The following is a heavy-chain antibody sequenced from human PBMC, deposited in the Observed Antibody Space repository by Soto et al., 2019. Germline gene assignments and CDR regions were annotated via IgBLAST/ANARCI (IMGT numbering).Heavy chain of an antibody. V-gene: IGHV1-69*05. Sequence: NVSCEASGGTXTNCVSSSVRQAPGQGLEWMGGISPLFGTTDFAQRFQGRLTITTDESTTTAYMDLSRMRYEETATYYCAAELGFRKLSVVCGQGTTVTVSS. CDR1: GGTXTNCV. CDR2: ISPLFGTT. J-gene: IGHJ6*02. D-gene: IGHD7-27*01. CDR3: AAELGFRKLSVV.